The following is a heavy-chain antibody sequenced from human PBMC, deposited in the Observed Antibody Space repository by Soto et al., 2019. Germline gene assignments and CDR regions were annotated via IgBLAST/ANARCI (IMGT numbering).Heavy chain of an antibody. CDR2: INAGNGNT. CDR3: ASDYGSNWRL. V-gene: IGHV1-3*01. D-gene: IGHD6-19*01. J-gene: IGHJ4*02. Sequence: QAHLVQSGAEVKMPGDSVQVSCKASGFVSTNHNFHWVRQAPGQSLEWMGRINAGNGNTQYSQNFQGRVTFTSDPSASTAFMELTNLRFEDRAMYYCASDYGSNWRLWGQGTLDSVSS. CDR1: GFVSTNHN.